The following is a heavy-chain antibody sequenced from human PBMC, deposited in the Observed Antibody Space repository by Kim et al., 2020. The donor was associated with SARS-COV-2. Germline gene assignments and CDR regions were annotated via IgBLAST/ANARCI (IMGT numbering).Heavy chain of an antibody. CDR1: GYTFTSYD. CDR3: ARGFSGYDPTDD. D-gene: IGHD5-12*01. J-gene: IGHJ4*02. CDR2: MNPNSGNT. V-gene: IGHV1-8*01. Sequence: ASVKVSCKASGYTFTSYDINWVRQATGQGLEWMGWMNPNSGNTGYAQKLQGRVTMTSNTSISTAYMELSSLRSEDTAVYFCARGFSGYDPTDDWGQGTLVTVPS.